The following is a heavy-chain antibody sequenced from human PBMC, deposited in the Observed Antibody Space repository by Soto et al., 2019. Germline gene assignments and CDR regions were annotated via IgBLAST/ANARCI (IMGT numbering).Heavy chain of an antibody. J-gene: IGHJ4*02. V-gene: IGHV3-48*02. CDR1: GFTFSTYI. CDR3: AREMATIKEINY. CDR2: ISYVGSTI. Sequence: GSLRLSCVASGFTFSTYIRNWVRPAPGKGLEWVSYISYVGSTIYYADFVTGRFPISRDDAKNSLYLLMNSLRDKDTPVYYCAREMATIKEINYWAQVTLVTVSS.